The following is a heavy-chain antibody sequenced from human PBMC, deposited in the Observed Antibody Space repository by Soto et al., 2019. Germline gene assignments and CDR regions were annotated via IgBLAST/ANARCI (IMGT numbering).Heavy chain of an antibody. CDR2: IYYTGST. Sequence: SETLSLSCTVSGGSISSYYWSWIRQPPGKGLEWIGCIYYTGSTNYNPSLKSRVTISIDMSKNQFSLNLSSVTAADTAVYYCARQRYDILPGHNNYGMDVWGQGTTVT. CDR1: GGSISSYY. D-gene: IGHD3-9*01. V-gene: IGHV4-59*08. CDR3: ARQRYDILPGHNNYGMDV. J-gene: IGHJ6*02.